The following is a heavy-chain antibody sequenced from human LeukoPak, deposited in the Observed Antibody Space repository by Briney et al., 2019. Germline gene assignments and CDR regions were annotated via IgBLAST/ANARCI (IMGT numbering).Heavy chain of an antibody. CDR3: AKRYSSTWYYFDY. V-gene: IGHV3-21*01. CDR2: ISSSSSYI. D-gene: IGHD6-13*01. CDR1: GLTFSSYS. Sequence: GGSLRLSCAVSGLTFSSYSMNWVRQAPGKGLEWVSSISSSSSYIYYADSVKGRFTISRDNAKNSLYLQMNSLRAEDTAVYYCAKRYSSTWYYFDYWGQGTLLTVSS. J-gene: IGHJ4*02.